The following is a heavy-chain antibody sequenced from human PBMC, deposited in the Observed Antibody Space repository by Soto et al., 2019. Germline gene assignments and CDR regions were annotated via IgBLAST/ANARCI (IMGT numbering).Heavy chain of an antibody. Sequence: SQTLSLTCAISGDSVSSNGAAWNWIRQSPSRGLEWLGRTYYRSKWYNDYAVSVKSRITINPDTSKNQFSLQLNSVTPEDTAVYYCARESHFYYDSSGYMTDLDYWGQGTLVTVSS. CDR1: GDSVSSNGAA. CDR2: TYYRSKWYN. V-gene: IGHV6-1*01. D-gene: IGHD3-22*01. J-gene: IGHJ4*02. CDR3: ARESHFYYDSSGYMTDLDY.